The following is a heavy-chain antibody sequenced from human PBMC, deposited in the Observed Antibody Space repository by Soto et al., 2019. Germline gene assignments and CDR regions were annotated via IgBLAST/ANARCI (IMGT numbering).Heavy chain of an antibody. CDR2: NYHSGST. V-gene: IGHV4-4*02. Sequence: QAQLQESGPGLVKPSGSLSLTCAVSGGSISSSNWWSWVRQPPGKGLEWIGENYHSGSTNYNPSLSRRVTISVDTAKSEFSLKLSSVTAADQAVYDCARGPTVQHDFDIWVQGTMVTVSS. CDR3: ARGPTVQHDFDI. D-gene: IGHD4-17*01. J-gene: IGHJ3*02. CDR1: GGSISSSNW.